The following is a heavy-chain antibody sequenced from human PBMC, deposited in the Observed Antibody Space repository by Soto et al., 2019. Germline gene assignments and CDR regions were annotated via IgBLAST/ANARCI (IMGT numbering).Heavy chain of an antibody. CDR1: GYTFTSYG. D-gene: IGHD5-12*01. CDR2: ISAYNGST. V-gene: IGHV1-18*01. CDR3: ARVQSGYDFAY. Sequence: QVQLVQSGAEVKKPGASVKVYCKASGYTFTSYGINWVRQAPGQWLEWMRWISAYNGSTHYAQKRQGRVTMTTDTSASTAYMELRSLRSDDTAVYYCARVQSGYDFAYWGQGTLVTVSS. J-gene: IGHJ4*02.